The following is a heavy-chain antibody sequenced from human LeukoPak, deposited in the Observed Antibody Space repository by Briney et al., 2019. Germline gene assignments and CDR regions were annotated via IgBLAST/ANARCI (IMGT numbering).Heavy chain of an antibody. D-gene: IGHD6-13*01. Sequence: GGSLRLSCAASGFTFSSYSMNWVRQAPGKRLEWVSSISSSSSYIYYADSVKGRFTISRDNAKNSLYLQMNSLRAEDTAVYYCARIAAAGGYYYYMDVWGKGTTVTVSS. CDR2: ISSSSSYI. V-gene: IGHV3-21*01. CDR3: ARIAAAGGYYYYMDV. CDR1: GFTFSSYS. J-gene: IGHJ6*03.